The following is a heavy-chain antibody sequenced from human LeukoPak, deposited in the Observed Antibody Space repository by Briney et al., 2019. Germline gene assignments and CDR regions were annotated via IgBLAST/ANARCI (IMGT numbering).Heavy chain of an antibody. CDR2: ISSSSSTI. V-gene: IGHV3-48*01. J-gene: IGHJ4*02. CDR3: ARGPVAGPVVVDY. D-gene: IGHD6-19*01. Sequence: PGGSLRLSCAASGFIFSSYSMMWVRQAPGKGLEWVSYISSSSSTIYYADSVKGRFTISRDNAKNSLYLQMNSLRAEDTAVYYCARGPVAGPVVVDYWGQGTLVTVSS. CDR1: GFIFSSYS.